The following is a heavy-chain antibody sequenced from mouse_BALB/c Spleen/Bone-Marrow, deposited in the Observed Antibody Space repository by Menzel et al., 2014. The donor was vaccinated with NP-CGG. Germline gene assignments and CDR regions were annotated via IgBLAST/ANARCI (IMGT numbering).Heavy chain of an antibody. CDR1: GDSITNAY. CDR2: ISFSGST. V-gene: IGHV3-8*02. J-gene: IGHJ4*01. CDR3: ARFRTTGAMDY. Sequence: EVMLVESGPSLVKPSQTLSLTCSVTGDSITNAYWNWIRKFPGNKLEYMGYISFSGSTYYNPSLKSRISITRDTSKNQYYLQLNSVTTEDTATYYCARFRTTGAMDYWGQGTSVTVSS.